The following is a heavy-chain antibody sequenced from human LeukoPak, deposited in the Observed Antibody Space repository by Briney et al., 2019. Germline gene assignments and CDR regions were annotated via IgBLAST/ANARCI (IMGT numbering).Heavy chain of an antibody. Sequence: ASVKVSCKASGYTFTSYDINWVRQATGQGLEWMGWMNPKSGKTGYAQKFQGRLTITRDTSIDTAYMDLSSLSSEDTAVYYCARGVPLGYCTYGVCYPPYYFDYWGQGTLVTASS. V-gene: IGHV1-8*03. J-gene: IGHJ4*02. D-gene: IGHD2-8*01. CDR3: ARGVPLGYCTYGVCYPPYYFDY. CDR1: GYTFTSYD. CDR2: MNPKSGKT.